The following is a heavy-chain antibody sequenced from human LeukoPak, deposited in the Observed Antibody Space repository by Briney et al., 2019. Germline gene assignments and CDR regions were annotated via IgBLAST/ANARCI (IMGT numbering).Heavy chain of an antibody. V-gene: IGHV3-23*01. CDR2: ISGSGGST. J-gene: IGHJ4*02. CDR3: AKVRSNPWG. D-gene: IGHD1-26*01. CDR1: GLTFRSYA. Sequence: GGSLRLSCAASGLTFRSYAMRGVRQAPAKGLEWVSAISGSGGSTYYADSVRGRFTSSRDNSKNTLYLQMNSRRAEDTAVYYCAKVRSNPWGWGQGTLVTVSS.